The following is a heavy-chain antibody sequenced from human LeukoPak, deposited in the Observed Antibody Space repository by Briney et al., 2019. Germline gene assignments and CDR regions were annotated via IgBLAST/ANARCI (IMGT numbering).Heavy chain of an antibody. V-gene: IGHV3-30*09. CDR3: AGSSGSYLDAFDY. J-gene: IGHJ4*02. Sequence: GGSLRLSCAASGFTFSSYAMHWVRQAPGKGLEWVADISYDGSNKYYADSVKGRFAISRDNSKNTLYLQMNSLRAEDTAVYYCAGSSGSYLDAFDYWGQGTLVTVSS. CDR2: ISYDGSNK. D-gene: IGHD1-26*01. CDR1: GFTFSSYA.